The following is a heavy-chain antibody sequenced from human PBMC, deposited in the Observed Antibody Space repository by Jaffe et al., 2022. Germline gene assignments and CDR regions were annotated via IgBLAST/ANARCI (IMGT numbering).Heavy chain of an antibody. CDR3: AKDRTTVTTTYAFDI. Sequence: EVQLVESGGGLVQPGRSLRLSCAASGFTFDDYAMHWVRQAPGKGLEWVSGISWNSGSIGYADSVKGRFTISRDNAKNSLYLQMNSLRAEDTALYYCAKDRTTVTTTYAFDIWGQGTMVTVSS. J-gene: IGHJ3*02. CDR1: GFTFDDYA. D-gene: IGHD4-17*01. V-gene: IGHV3-9*01. CDR2: ISWNSGSI.